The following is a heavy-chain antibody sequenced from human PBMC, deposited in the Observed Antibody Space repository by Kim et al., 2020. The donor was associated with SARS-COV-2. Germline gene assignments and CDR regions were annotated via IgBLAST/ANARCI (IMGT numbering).Heavy chain of an antibody. D-gene: IGHD2-21*02. CDR3: ARGGNIVVVTATHSFDY. CDR1: GYTFTGYY. CDR2: INPNSGGT. J-gene: IGHJ4*02. Sequence: ASVKVSCKASGYTFTGYYMHWVRQAPGQGLEWMGWINPNSGGTNYAQKFQGRVTMTRDTSISTAYMELSRLRSDDTAVYYCARGGNIVVVTATHSFDYWGQGTLVTVSS. V-gene: IGHV1-2*02.